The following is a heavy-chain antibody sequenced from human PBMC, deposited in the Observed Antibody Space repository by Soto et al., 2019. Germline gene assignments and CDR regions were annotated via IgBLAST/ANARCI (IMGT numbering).Heavy chain of an antibody. CDR2: THHSRGT. J-gene: IGHJ4*01. CDR3: ARYSAASGTYYFDY. CDR1: GDSISNNSW. Sequence: TLSLTCSVSGDSISNNSWWSWVSRPPGKGLEFIGETHHSRGTNYNPSLRSRVTMSLDKSKNQLSLILYSVTAADTGVYYCARYSAASGTYYFDYWGQGTLVTVSS. D-gene: IGHD6-13*01. V-gene: IGHV4-4*02.